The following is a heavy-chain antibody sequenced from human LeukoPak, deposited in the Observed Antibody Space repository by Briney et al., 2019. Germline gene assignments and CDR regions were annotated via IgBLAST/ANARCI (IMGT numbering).Heavy chain of an antibody. Sequence: GGSLRLSCAASGFTFSSYEMNWVRQAPGKGLEWVSYISRSSSTKYYADSVKGRFTISRDNAKNSLYLQMNTLRAEDTAVYYCARDGELTIFGVVKGYYYMDVWGKGTTVTVSS. V-gene: IGHV3-48*01. D-gene: IGHD3-3*01. CDR1: GFTFSSYE. CDR2: ISRSSSTK. CDR3: ARDGELTIFGVVKGYYYMDV. J-gene: IGHJ6*03.